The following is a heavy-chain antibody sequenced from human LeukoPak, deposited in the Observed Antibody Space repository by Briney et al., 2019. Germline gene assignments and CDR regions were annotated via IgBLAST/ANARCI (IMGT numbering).Heavy chain of an antibody. CDR1: GGSFSGYY. V-gene: IGHV4-34*01. CDR2: INHSGST. CDR3: ARGRGSIDY. Sequence: MPSETLSLTCAVYGGSFSGYYWSWIRQPPGKGLEWIGEINHSGSTNYNPSLKSRVTISVDTSKNQFSLKLSSVTAADTAVYYCARGRGSIDYWGQGTLVTVSS. J-gene: IGHJ4*02. D-gene: IGHD6-13*01.